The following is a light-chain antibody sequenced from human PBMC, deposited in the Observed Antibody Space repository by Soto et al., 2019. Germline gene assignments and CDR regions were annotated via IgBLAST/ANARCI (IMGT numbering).Light chain of an antibody. V-gene: IGKV3-20*01. CDR2: RAS. CDR3: HQYGSSPLDT. CDR1: QTISSRL. Sequence: EIVLTQSTGTLSLSPGERATLSCRASQTISSRLLAWYQQKPGQAPRLLIYRASRRAPGIPDRFSGSGSWTDFTLTISRLEPEDFAVYYCHQYGSSPLDTFGPGTKVEIK. J-gene: IGKJ3*01.